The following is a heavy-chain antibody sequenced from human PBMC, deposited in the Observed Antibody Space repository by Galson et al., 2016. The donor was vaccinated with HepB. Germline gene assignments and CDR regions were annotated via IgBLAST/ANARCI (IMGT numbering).Heavy chain of an antibody. D-gene: IGHD3-9*01. CDR3: ARDMWGYEILTAHQRGAFDV. V-gene: IGHV3-33*01. CDR2: ISYDGVDK. J-gene: IGHJ3*01. Sequence: SLRLSCVGSGFNFRTYGMHWIRHTPGKGLEWLTVISYDGVDKNYADSVKGRFTVSRDNSKNMLYLQMNSLRVEDTAVYYCARDMWGYEILTAHQRGAFDVWGQGTLVTVS. CDR1: GFNFRTYG.